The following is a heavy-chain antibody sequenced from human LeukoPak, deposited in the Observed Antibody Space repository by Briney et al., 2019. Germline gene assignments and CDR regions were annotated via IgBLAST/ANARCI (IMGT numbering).Heavy chain of an antibody. D-gene: IGHD3-3*01. CDR3: ARWDQEWPYAFDI. V-gene: IGHV1-8*03. J-gene: IGHJ3*02. Sequence: GASVKVSCKASGYTFTSYDINWVRQATGQGLEWMGWMNPNSGNTGYAQKFQGRVTITRNTSISTAYMELSSLRSEDTAVYYCARWDQEWPYAFDIWGQGTMVTVSS. CDR2: MNPNSGNT. CDR1: GYTFTSYD.